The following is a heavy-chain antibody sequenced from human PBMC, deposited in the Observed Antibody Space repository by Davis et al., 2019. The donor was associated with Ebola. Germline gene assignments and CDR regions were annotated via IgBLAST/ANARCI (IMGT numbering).Heavy chain of an antibody. D-gene: IGHD3-9*01. CDR3: ARSTRYDILTGYPFDY. V-gene: IGHV1-2*06. CDR2: INPNSGGT. J-gene: IGHJ4*02. Sequence: AASVKVSCKASGYTFTSYYMHWVRQAPGQGLEWMGRINPNSGGTNYAQKFQGRVTMTRDTSISTAYMELSRLRSDDTAVYYCARSTRYDILTGYPFDYWGQGTLVTVSS. CDR1: GYTFTSYY.